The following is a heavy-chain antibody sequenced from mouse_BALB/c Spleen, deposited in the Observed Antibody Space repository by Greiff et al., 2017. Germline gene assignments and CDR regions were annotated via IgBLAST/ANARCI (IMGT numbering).Heavy chain of an antibody. V-gene: IGHV1-20*02. CDR3: AREDGYYGGFAY. CDR1: GYSFTGYF. J-gene: IGHJ3*01. CDR2: INPYNGDT. Sequence: EVQLQQSGPELVKPGASVKISCKASGYSFTGYFMNWVMQSHGKSLEWIGRINPYNGDTFYNQKFKGKATLTVDKSSSTAHMELRSLASEDSAVYYCAREDGYYGGFAYWGQGTLVTVSA. D-gene: IGHD2-3*01.